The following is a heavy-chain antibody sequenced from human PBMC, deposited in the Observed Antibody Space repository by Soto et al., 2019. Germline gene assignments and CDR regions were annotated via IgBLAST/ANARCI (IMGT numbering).Heavy chain of an antibody. J-gene: IGHJ4*02. V-gene: IGHV4-30-4*01. Sequence: SETLSLTCTVSGGSISSGDYYWSWIRQPPGKGLEWIGYIYYSASTYYNPSLKSRVTISVDTSKNQFSLKLSSVTAADTAVYYCAREKNGRGYSGYNYYREYYFDYWGQGTLVTVSS. CDR1: GGSISSGDYY. CDR2: IYYSAST. D-gene: IGHD5-12*01. CDR3: AREKNGRGYSGYNYYREYYFDY.